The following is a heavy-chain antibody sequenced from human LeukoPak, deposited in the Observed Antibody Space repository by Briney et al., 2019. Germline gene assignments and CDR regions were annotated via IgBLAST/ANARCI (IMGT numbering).Heavy chain of an antibody. J-gene: IGHJ4*02. Sequence: ASVKVSCKASGYTFTNYAISWVRQAPGQGLEWVGWISTYNGNTNYAQKLQGRVTMTTDTSTSTAYMELRSLRSDDTAVYYCAIYSGSYIARFDYWGQGTLVTVSS. CDR2: ISTYNGNT. CDR3: AIYSGSYIARFDY. CDR1: GYTFTNYA. V-gene: IGHV1-18*01. D-gene: IGHD1-26*01.